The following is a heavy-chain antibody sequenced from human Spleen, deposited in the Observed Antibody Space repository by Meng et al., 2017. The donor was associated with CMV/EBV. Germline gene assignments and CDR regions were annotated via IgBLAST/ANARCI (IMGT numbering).Heavy chain of an antibody. J-gene: IGHJ6*02. Sequence: GESLKISCAASGFTFTSYSVNWVRQAPGKGLEWVSSISSSSTYMFYADSVKGRFTISRDNAKNSLHLQMNSLRAEDTAVYYCARDRGDLDSHYYYAMDVWGQGTTVTVSS. CDR3: ARDRGDLDSHYYYAMDV. CDR2: ISSSSTYM. D-gene: IGHD3-10*01. V-gene: IGHV3-21*01. CDR1: GFTFTSYS.